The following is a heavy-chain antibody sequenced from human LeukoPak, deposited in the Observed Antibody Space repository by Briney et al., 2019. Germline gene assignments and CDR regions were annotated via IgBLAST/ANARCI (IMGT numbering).Heavy chain of an antibody. CDR3: ARGAKWAYYFDY. CDR1: GFTFSSYA. J-gene: IGHJ4*02. Sequence: GGSLRLSCAASGFTFSSYAMHWVRQAPGKGLEWVAVISYDGSNKYYADSVKGRFTISRDNSKNTLYLHMNSLTAEDTAVYYCARGAKWAYYFDYWGQGTLVTVSS. CDR2: ISYDGSNK. D-gene: IGHD1-26*01. V-gene: IGHV3-30-3*01.